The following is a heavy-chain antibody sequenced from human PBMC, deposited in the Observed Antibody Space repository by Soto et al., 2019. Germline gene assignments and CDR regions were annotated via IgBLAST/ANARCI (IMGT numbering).Heavy chain of an antibody. D-gene: IGHD3-10*01. CDR2: IYYSGST. CDR3: ARLLRSGRRTNLGHYYYYMDV. V-gene: IGHV4-59*01. Sequence: SETLSLTCTVSGGSISSYYWSWIRQPPGKGLEWIGYIYYSGSTNYNLSLKSRVTISVDTSKNQFSLKLSSVTAADTAVYYCARLLRSGRRTNLGHYYYYMDVWGKGTTVTVSS. CDR1: GGSISSYY. J-gene: IGHJ6*03.